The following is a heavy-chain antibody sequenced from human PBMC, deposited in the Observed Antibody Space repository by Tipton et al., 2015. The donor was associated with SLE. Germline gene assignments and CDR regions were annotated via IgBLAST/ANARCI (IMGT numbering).Heavy chain of an antibody. D-gene: IGHD4-23*01. CDR2: FYYSGAT. V-gene: IGHV4-59*04. Sequence: TLSLTCTVSGDSIGTYYWNWIRQPPGKGLEWIGYFYYSGATYYNPSLQSRVTVSVDTSKNQFSLRLNSVTAVDTAVYYCARTFYGGGDAFDVWGQGTKVSVSS. CDR1: GDSIGTYY. CDR3: ARTFYGGGDAFDV. J-gene: IGHJ3*01.